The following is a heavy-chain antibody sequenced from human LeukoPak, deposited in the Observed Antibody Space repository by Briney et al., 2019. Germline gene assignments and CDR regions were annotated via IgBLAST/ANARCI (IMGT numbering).Heavy chain of an antibody. CDR3: ARDPYSGTYGPYYYYYMDV. J-gene: IGHJ6*03. V-gene: IGHV3-21*06. CDR1: GFSFSVSG. Sequence: GGSLRLSCAASGFSFSVSGMNWVRQAPGKGLEWVSYISSSSSNINYADSVRGRFTISRDNAKNSLYLQMDSLRVEDTAVYYCARDPYSGTYGPYYYYYMDVWGKGTTVTISS. D-gene: IGHD1-26*01. CDR2: ISSSSSNI.